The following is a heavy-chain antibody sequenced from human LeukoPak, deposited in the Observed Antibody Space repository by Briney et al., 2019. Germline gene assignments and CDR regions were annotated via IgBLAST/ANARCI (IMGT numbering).Heavy chain of an antibody. V-gene: IGHV3-48*01. CDR3: ARVGYCSSTSCYRRGDFDY. CDR1: GFTFSSYS. D-gene: IGHD2-2*02. J-gene: IGHJ4*02. Sequence: GGSLRLSCAASGFTFSSYSMNWVRQAPGKGLEWVTYISSSSSTIYYADSVKGRFTISRDNAKNSLYLQMNSLRAEDTAVYYCARVGYCSSTSCYRRGDFDYWGQGTLVTVSS. CDR2: ISSSSSTI.